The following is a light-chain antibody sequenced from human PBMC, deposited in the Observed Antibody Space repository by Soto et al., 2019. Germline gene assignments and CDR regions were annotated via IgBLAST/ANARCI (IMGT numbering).Light chain of an antibody. CDR1: ESINSY. CDR3: QQYNFYST. V-gene: IGKV1-5*03. J-gene: IGKJ1*01. Sequence: DIQMTQSPSTLSASVGDRVTITCRASESINSYLAWYHQKPGKAPKLLIYKASSLQSGVPSSFSGSGSGTEFTLTISSLQPDDFATYYCQQYNFYSTFGQGTKVEIK. CDR2: KAS.